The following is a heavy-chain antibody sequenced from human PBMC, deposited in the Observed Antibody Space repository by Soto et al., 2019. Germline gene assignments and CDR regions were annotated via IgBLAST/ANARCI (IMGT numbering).Heavy chain of an antibody. D-gene: IGHD1-26*01. J-gene: IGHJ4*02. CDR3: ARDPPGTGGYFDY. Sequence: GGSLRLSCAASGFTVSSNYMSWVRQAPGKGLEWVSVIYSGGSTYYADSVKGRFTISRDNSKSTLYLQMNSLRAEDTAVYYCARDPPGTGGYFDYWGQGSLVTVSS. CDR1: GFTVSSNY. V-gene: IGHV3-53*01. CDR2: IYSGGST.